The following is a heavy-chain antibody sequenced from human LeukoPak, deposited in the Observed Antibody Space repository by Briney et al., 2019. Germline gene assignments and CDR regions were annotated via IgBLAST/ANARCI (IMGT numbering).Heavy chain of an antibody. V-gene: IGHV1-69*04. CDR1: GGTFSSYA. J-gene: IGHJ4*02. CDR3: ARDSGAYYYDSSVRADY. CDR2: IIPILGVA. D-gene: IGHD3-22*01. Sequence: SVKVSCKASGGTFSSYAISWVRQAPGQGLEWMGRIIPILGVANYAQKFQGRVTITADKSTSTAYMELSSLRSEDTAVYYCARDSGAYYYDSSVRADYWGQGTLVTVSS.